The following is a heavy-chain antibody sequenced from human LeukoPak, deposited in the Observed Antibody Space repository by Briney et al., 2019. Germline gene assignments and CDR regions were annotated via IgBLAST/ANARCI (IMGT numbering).Heavy chain of an antibody. V-gene: IGHV1-46*01. D-gene: IGHD3-3*01. Sequence: ASVKVSCKASGYTFTSYYMHWVRQAPGQGLKWMGIINPSGGSTSYAQKFQGRVTMTRDMSTSTVYMELSSLRSEDTAVYYCARDFWSGYTYYYYYMDVWGKGTTVTVSS. CDR1: GYTFTSYY. CDR2: INPSGGST. J-gene: IGHJ6*03. CDR3: ARDFWSGYTYYYYYMDV.